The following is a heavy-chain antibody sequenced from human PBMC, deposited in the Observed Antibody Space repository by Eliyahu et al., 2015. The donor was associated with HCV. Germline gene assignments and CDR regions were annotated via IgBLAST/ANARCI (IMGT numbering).Heavy chain of an antibody. CDR2: IKQDGSGK. D-gene: IGHD5-24*01. Sequence: EVQLVESGGGLVQPGGSLRLSCAASDFTFRNYWMSWVRQAPGKGLEGVATIKQDGSGKYYVDSVQGRFTISRDNAKNSLYLQMNSLRAEDTAMYYCANYNFAAFDIWGQGTMVTVSS. V-gene: IGHV3-7*01. CDR3: ANYNFAAFDI. J-gene: IGHJ3*02. CDR1: DFTFRNYW.